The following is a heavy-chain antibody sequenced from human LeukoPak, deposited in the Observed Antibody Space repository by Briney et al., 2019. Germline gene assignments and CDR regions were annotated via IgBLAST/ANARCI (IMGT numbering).Heavy chain of an antibody. CDR3: AKERGRSWLLPDWYFDV. Sequence: GGSLRLSCAASGFTFSSYAMSWVRQAPGKGLEWVAVISYDGSNKYYADSVKGRFTISRDNSKNSLYLQMNSLRAEDTAVYYCAKERGRSWLLPDWYFDVWGRGTLVSVSS. J-gene: IGHJ2*01. CDR2: ISYDGSNK. CDR1: GFTFSSYA. V-gene: IGHV3-30*18. D-gene: IGHD3-22*01.